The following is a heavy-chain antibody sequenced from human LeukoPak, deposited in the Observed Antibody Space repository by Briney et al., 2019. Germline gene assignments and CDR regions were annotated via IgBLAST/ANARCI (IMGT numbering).Heavy chain of an antibody. V-gene: IGHV4-59*01. CDR2: IYYRGST. D-gene: IGHD4-17*01. CDR1: GGSINNYY. CDR3: ARGGDYGDLRYFDY. Sequence: PSETLSLTCTVSGGSINNYYWSWIRQPPGKGVEWIGYIYYRGSTNYNPSLKSRVTFSVDTSKNQFSLKLNSVTAADTAVYYCARGGDYGDLRYFDYWGQGTLVTVSS. J-gene: IGHJ4*02.